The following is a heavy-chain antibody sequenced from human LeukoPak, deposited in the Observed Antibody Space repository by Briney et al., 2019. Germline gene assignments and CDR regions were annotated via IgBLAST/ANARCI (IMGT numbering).Heavy chain of an antibody. J-gene: IGHJ4*02. CDR2: IKSDGSST. Sequence: GGSLRLSCAASGFTFSSYWMHWVRQAPGKGLVWVSLIKSDGSSTSYADSVKGRFTISRDNAKNTLYLQINSLRAEGTAVYYCARDRGYSLDYWGQGTLVTVSS. D-gene: IGHD5-18*01. CDR1: GFTFSSYW. V-gene: IGHV3-74*01. CDR3: ARDRGYSLDY.